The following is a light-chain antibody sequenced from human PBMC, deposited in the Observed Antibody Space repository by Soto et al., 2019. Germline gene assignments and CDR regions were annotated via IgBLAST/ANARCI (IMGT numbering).Light chain of an antibody. CDR2: AAS. V-gene: IGKV1-33*01. J-gene: IGKJ4*01. Sequence: IQMTKYPYSLSASLGDRFTITCGSSHRISSYLNWYQQKPGKAPKLLIYAASSLQSGVPSRFSGSGSGTDFTFTISSLQPEDIATHYCQEYDNLPLTFGGGSKADVK. CDR1: HRISSY. CDR3: QEYDNLPLT.